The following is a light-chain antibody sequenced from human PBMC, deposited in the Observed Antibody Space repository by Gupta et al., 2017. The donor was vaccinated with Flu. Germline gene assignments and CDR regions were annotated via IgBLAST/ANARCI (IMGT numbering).Light chain of an antibody. J-gene: IGLJ3*02. V-gene: IGLV2-23*02. CDR1: SGDVGNYNL. CDR2: EVT. CDR3: GSVASGNWV. Sequence: QANTTSCTGSSGDVGNYNLVSWHQQHPGTAPNLMIYEVTYRPSGVSNRFSGSKSGNTASLTISGLQAEDEADYYCGSVASGNWVFGGGTKVTVL.